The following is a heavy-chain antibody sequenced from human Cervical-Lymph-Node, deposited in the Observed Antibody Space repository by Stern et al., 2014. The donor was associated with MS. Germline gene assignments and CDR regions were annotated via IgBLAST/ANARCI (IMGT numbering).Heavy chain of an antibody. CDR1: GFSFNKSA. V-gene: IGHV3-30*03. Sequence: QVQLVQSGGGVVQPGRSLRLSCTASGFSFNKSAIHWVRQAPGKGLEWVATLTHDGDFKVVDSVKGRFNVSRDNSKTTVYLQVSSLGADDTALYYCASATYKFFDAFHIWGQGTMVSVSS. CDR2: LTHDGDFK. D-gene: IGHD5-24*01. CDR3: ASATYKFFDAFHI. J-gene: IGHJ3*02.